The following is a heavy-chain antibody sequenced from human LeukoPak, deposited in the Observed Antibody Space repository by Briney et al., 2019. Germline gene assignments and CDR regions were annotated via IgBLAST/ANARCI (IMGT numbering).Heavy chain of an antibody. CDR2: ISTTGYTI. Sequence: GGSLRLSCEASGFTFSDFYMSWIRQAPGQGLEWLSYISTTGYTIYYADSVKGRFTISRDNTQNSLFLQMDSLRVEDTAVYYCARDYASEYMDVWGKGTTVTVSS. J-gene: IGHJ6*03. V-gene: IGHV3-11*04. CDR1: GFTFSDFY. CDR3: ARDYASEYMDV. D-gene: IGHD3-16*01.